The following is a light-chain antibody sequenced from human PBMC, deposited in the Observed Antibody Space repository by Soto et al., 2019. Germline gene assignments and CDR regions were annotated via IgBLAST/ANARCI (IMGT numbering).Light chain of an antibody. CDR3: SSYTSTTTLSVV. Sequence: QSVLTQPASVSGSPRQSITISCTGTSSDVGDFNYVSWYQQHPGKAPKLMIYEVNNRPSGVSDRFSGSKSGNTASLTISGLQAGDEADYYCSSYTSTTTLSVVFGGGTKLTVL. CDR1: SSDVGDFNY. J-gene: IGLJ2*01. CDR2: EVN. V-gene: IGLV2-14*01.